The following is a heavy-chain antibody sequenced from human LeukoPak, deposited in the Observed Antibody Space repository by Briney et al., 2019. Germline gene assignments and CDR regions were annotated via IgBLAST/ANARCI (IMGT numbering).Heavy chain of an antibody. D-gene: IGHD5-24*01. J-gene: IGHJ4*02. CDR2: TRNKRNNYST. CDR1: GFTFSDHY. V-gene: IGHV3-72*01. CDR3: AKDPYVEMAPGYFDY. Sequence: QPGGSLRLSCAASGFTFSDHYMDWVRQAPGKGLEWVGRTRNKRNNYSTEYAASVKGRFTISREESKNSLYLQMNSLKTEDTAVYYCAKDPYVEMAPGYFDYWGQGTLVTVSS.